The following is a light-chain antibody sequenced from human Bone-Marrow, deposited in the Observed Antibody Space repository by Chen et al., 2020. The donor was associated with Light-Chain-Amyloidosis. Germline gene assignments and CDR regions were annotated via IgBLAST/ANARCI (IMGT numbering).Light chain of an antibody. J-gene: IGKJ1*01. CDR1: QSISSY. V-gene: IGKV1-39*01. Sequence: DIQMTQSPSSLSASVGDRVTITCRASQSISSYLNWYQQKPGKAPKLLIYAASSLQSGVPSRFSGSGYGTDVTLTNSSLQPEDFATYYCQQRYSTPPRTFGQGTKVEIK. CDR2: AAS. CDR3: QQRYSTPPRT.